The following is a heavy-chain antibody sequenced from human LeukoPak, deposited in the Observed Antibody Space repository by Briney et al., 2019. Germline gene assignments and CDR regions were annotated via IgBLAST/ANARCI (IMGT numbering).Heavy chain of an antibody. J-gene: IGHJ4*02. D-gene: IGHD3-10*01. Sequence: SETLSLTCAVYGGSFSGYYWSWIRQPPGKGLEWIGEINHSGSTNYNPSLKSRVTISVDTSKNQFSLKLSSVTAADTAVYYCARETHERFGELYDYWGQGTLVTVSS. CDR3: ARETHERFGELYDY. CDR1: GGSFSGYY. CDR2: INHSGST. V-gene: IGHV4-34*01.